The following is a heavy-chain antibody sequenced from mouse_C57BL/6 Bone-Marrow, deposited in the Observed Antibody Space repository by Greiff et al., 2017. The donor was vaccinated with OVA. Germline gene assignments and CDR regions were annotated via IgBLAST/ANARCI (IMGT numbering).Heavy chain of an antibody. J-gene: IGHJ3*01. D-gene: IGHD2-2*01. Sequence: EVQLVESGGYLVKPGGSLKLSCAASGFTFSGYAMSWVRQTPEKRLEWVATISDGGSYTYHPDNVKGRFTISRDNAKNNLYLQMSHLKSEDTAMYYCARDGYPAWFAYWGQGTLVTVSA. V-gene: IGHV5-4*01. CDR2: ISDGGSYT. CDR1: GFTFSGYA. CDR3: ARDGYPAWFAY.